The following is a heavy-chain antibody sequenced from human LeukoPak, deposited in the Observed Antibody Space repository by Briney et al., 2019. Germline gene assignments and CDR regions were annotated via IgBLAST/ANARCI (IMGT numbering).Heavy chain of an antibody. V-gene: IGHV3-20*01. CDR1: GFTFSSYA. D-gene: IGHD5-18*01. Sequence: GGSLRLSCAASGFTFSSYAMSWVRQAPGKGLEWVSGINWNGGSTFYADSVKGRVTISRDNAKNALYLQMNSLTAEDTALYHCARDRSYGSFDYWGQGTLVTVSS. CDR3: ARDRSYGSFDY. CDR2: INWNGGST. J-gene: IGHJ4*02.